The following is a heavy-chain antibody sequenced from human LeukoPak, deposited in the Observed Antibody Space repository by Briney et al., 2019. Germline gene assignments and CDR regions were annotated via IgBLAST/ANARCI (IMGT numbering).Heavy chain of an antibody. J-gene: IGHJ4*02. CDR3: AREAGDDYGGKVDY. Sequence: SETLSLTCTVSGASISSYYWSWIRQPPGKGLEWIGYIYYSGSTNYNPSLKSRVTISVDTSKNQFSLKLSSVTAADTAVYYCAREAGDDYGGKVDYWGQGTLVTVSS. CDR2: IYYSGST. CDR1: GASISSYY. V-gene: IGHV4-59*01. D-gene: IGHD4-23*01.